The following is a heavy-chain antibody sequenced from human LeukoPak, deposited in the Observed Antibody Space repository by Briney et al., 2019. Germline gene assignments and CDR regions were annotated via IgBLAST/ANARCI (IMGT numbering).Heavy chain of an antibody. V-gene: IGHV3-33*01. CDR1: GFTFSSYG. J-gene: IGHJ4*02. CDR3: ARDFSLQLFDY. CDR2: IWSDGSYK. D-gene: IGHD5-24*01. Sequence: GGSLRLSCAASGFTFSSYGFHWVRQAPGKGLEWVAVIWSDGSYKYYADSVKGRFTTSRDDSKNTLYLQTNSQRAEDTAVYYCARDFSLQLFDYWGQGTLVTVFS.